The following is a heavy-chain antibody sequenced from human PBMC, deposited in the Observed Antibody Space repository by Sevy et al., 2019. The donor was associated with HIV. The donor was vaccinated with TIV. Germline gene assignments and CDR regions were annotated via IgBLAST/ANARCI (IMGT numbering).Heavy chain of an antibody. D-gene: IGHD2-2*01. V-gene: IGHV4-61*02. J-gene: IGHJ5*02. CDR3: AREGSTWAGWFDP. CDR2: IYSSGST. CDR1: GGSISSGSYY. Sequence: SETLSLTCTVSGGSISSGSYYWSWIRQPAGKGLEWIGRIYSSGSTNYDPSLKSRVTISVDTSKNQFSLKLSSVTAADTAVYYCAREGSTWAGWFDPWGQGTLVTVSS.